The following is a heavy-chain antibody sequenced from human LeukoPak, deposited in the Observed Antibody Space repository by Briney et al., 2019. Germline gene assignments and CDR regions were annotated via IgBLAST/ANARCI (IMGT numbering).Heavy chain of an antibody. J-gene: IGHJ4*02. V-gene: IGHV3-74*01. CDR3: ARREGFCKGGTCYLDF. D-gene: IGHD2-15*01. Sequence: GGSLRLSCAASGFTFSSYWMHWVRQAPGKGLVWVSRINTDGSSTTYADSVKGRFTISRDNVKNTLYLQMNSLRVEDTAAYYCARREGFCKGGTCYLDFWGQGTLVTVSS. CDR1: GFTFSSYW. CDR2: INTDGSST.